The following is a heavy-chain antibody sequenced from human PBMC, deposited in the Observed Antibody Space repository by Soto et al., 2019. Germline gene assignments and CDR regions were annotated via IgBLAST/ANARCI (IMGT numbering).Heavy chain of an antibody. Sequence: QVQLVQSGAEVRKPGSSVKVSCKAPGGTFSTYIISWVRQAPGQGLEWMGRIIPIPDITNYAQKVQGRVTVTADRSTSIAYMELTSLKSEDTAVYYCARDRITNRGDACDLWGQGTMVTVSS. V-gene: IGHV1-69*08. CDR2: IIPIPDIT. D-gene: IGHD3-3*01. CDR1: GGTFSTYI. J-gene: IGHJ3*01. CDR3: ARDRITNRGDACDL.